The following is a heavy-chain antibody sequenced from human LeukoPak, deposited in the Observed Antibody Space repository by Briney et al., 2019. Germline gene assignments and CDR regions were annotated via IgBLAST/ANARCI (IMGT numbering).Heavy chain of an antibody. CDR3: AKDGYDFWSAYQIDL. CDR2: NRGSDGST. D-gene: IGHD3-3*01. V-gene: IGHV3-23*01. Sequence: GRSLTLACAASGFTFSNYAMTWVRHVQGKGLEWVSANRGSDGSTYYSDSMTGRFTISRDNSKNTLYLQMTSLRTDDTAVYYCAKDGYDFWSAYQIDLWGQGTLVTVSS. J-gene: IGHJ5*02. CDR1: GFTFSNYA.